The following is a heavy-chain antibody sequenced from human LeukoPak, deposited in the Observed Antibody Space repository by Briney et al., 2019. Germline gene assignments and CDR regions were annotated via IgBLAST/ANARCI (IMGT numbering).Heavy chain of an antibody. V-gene: IGHV4-4*07. Sequence: SETLSLTCTVSGGSISSYYWSWIRQPAGKGLEWIGRIYTSGSTNYNPSLKSRVTMSGDTSKNQFSLKLSSVTAADTAVYYCAMSPRGYSSSWYSYWFDPWGQGTLVTVSS. CDR2: IYTSGST. D-gene: IGHD6-13*01. CDR3: AMSPRGYSSSWYSYWFDP. CDR1: GGSISSYY. J-gene: IGHJ5*02.